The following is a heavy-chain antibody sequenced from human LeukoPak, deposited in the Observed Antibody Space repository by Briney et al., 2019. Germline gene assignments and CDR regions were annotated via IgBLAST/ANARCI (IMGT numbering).Heavy chain of an antibody. V-gene: IGHV1-69*04. J-gene: IGHJ5*02. Sequence: EASVKVSCKASGGTFSSYAISWVRQAPGQGLEWMGRIIPILGIANYAQKFQGRVTITADKSTSTAYMELSSLRSEDTAVYYCARVSFLYCSSTSCYAPYDPWGQGTLVTVSS. CDR3: ARVSFLYCSSTSCYAPYDP. CDR1: GGTFSSYA. D-gene: IGHD2-2*01. CDR2: IIPILGIA.